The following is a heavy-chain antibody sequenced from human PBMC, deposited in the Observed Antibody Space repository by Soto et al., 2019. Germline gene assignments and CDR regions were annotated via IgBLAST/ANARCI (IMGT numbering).Heavy chain of an antibody. Sequence: EVQLVQSGAEVKKPGESLRISCKGSGYSFTSYWISWVRQMPGKGLEWMGRIDPSDSYTNYSPSFQGHVTISADKSISTAYLQWSSLKASDTAMYYCVRLPRWLQRSSQDAFDIWGQGTMVTVSS. V-gene: IGHV5-10-1*01. J-gene: IGHJ3*02. CDR2: IDPSDSYT. CDR1: GYSFTSYW. D-gene: IGHD5-18*01. CDR3: VRLPRWLQRSSQDAFDI.